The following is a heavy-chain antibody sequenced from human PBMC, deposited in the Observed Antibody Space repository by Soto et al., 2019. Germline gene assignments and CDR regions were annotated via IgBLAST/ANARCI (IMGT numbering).Heavy chain of an antibody. J-gene: IGHJ6*02. CDR2: INPNSGGT. CDR3: ARSLTEGYCTITGCYTRPLYGMDV. V-gene: IGHV1-2*02. CDR1: GYTFSGYY. Sequence: GALVKVSCKASGYTFSGYYINWLRQAPGQGLEWMGWINPNSGGTNYAQKFQGRVTVTRDTPTSTAYMELSRLTSDDTAVYYCARSLTEGYCTITGCYTRPLYGMDVWGQGTTVTVSS. D-gene: IGHD2-2*02.